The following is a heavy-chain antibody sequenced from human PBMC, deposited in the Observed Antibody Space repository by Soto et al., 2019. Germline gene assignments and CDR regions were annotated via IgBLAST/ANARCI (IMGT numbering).Heavy chain of an antibody. V-gene: IGHV1-69*01. CDR3: ARDYYDSSGYPGY. J-gene: IGHJ4*02. Sequence: QVQLVQSGAEVKKPGSSVKVSCEASGGTFRSYGITWVRQAPGQGLEWMGGIIPIFGTTNYAQKFQGRVTITSDESTNIAYMELSSLRSEDKAVYYCARDYYDSSGYPGYWGQGTLVTVSS. CDR2: IIPIFGTT. D-gene: IGHD3-22*01. CDR1: GGTFRSYG.